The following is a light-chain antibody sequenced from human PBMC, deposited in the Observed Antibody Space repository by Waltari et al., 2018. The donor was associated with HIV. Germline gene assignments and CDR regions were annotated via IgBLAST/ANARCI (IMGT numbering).Light chain of an antibody. J-gene: IGKJ5*01. CDR3: QQRSNWPPIT. V-gene: IGKV3-11*01. Sequence: EIVLTQSPATLSLSPGERATLSCRASQSISTYLAWYQQKPGQAPRLLIYDASNRATGIPARFSGSGSGTDFTLTISSLEPKDFAIYYCQQRSNWPPITFGQGTRLEIK. CDR1: QSISTY. CDR2: DAS.